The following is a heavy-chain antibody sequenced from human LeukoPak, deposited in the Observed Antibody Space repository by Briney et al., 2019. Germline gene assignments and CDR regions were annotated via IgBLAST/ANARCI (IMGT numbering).Heavy chain of an antibody. Sequence: PSETLSLTCTVSGGSISSYYWSWIRQPPGKGLEWIGYIYYSGSTNYNPSLKSRVTISVDRSKNQFSLKLSSVTAADTAVYYCARTPKDSYYFDYWGQGTLVTVSS. CDR1: GGSISSYY. CDR2: IYYSGST. D-gene: IGHD2-15*01. J-gene: IGHJ4*02. V-gene: IGHV4-59*12. CDR3: ARTPKDSYYFDY.